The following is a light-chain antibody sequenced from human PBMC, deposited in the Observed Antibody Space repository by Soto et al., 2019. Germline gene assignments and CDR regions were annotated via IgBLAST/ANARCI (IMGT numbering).Light chain of an antibody. J-gene: IGLJ2*01. CDR3: SSYTSSSTLVV. CDR2: DVS. V-gene: IGLV2-14*01. CDR1: SSDVGGYNY. Sequence: QSALTQPASVSGSPGQSITISCNGTSSDVGGYNYVSWYQQHPGKAPKLMIYDVSNRPSGVSNRFSGSKSGNTASLTISGLQAEDEAYYYCSSYTSSSTLVVFGGGTKLTVL.